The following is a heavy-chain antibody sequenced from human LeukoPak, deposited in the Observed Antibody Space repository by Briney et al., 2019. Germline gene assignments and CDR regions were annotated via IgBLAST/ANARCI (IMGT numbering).Heavy chain of an antibody. D-gene: IGHD3-22*01. Sequence: ASVKVSCKASGGTFSSYAISWVRQAPGQGLEWMGGIIPIFGTANYAQKFQGRDTITTDESTSTAYMELSSLRSEDTAVYYCARESSPYYYDSSGSQYWGQGTLVTVSS. CDR2: IIPIFGTA. V-gene: IGHV1-69*05. CDR3: ARESSPYYYDSSGSQY. CDR1: GGTFSSYA. J-gene: IGHJ4*02.